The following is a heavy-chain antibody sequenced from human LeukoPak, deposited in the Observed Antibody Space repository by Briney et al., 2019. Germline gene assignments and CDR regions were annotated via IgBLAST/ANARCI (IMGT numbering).Heavy chain of an antibody. V-gene: IGHV4-39*01. CDR3: ASQLELRGDY. CDR2: IYYSGST. J-gene: IGHJ4*02. D-gene: IGHD1-7*01. Sequence: SETLSLTCTVSGGSISSSSYYWGWIRQPPGKGLEWIGSIYYSGSTYYNPSLKSRVTISVDTSKNQFSLKLSSVTAADTAVYYCASQLELRGDYWGQGTLVTVSS. CDR1: GGSISSSSYY.